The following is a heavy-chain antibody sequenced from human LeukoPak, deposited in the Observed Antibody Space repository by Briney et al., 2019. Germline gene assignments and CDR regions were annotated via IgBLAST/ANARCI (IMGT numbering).Heavy chain of an antibody. J-gene: IGHJ4*02. V-gene: IGHV3-66*04. Sequence: QPGGSLRLSCAASGFTVSSNYMSWVRQAPGKGLEWVSVIYSGGSTYYADSVKGRFTISRDNSKDTLYLQMNSLRAEDTAVYYCARLEPPLNYFDYWGQGTLVTVSS. CDR2: IYSGGST. CDR3: ARLEPPLNYFDY. D-gene: IGHD1-14*01. CDR1: GFTVSSNY.